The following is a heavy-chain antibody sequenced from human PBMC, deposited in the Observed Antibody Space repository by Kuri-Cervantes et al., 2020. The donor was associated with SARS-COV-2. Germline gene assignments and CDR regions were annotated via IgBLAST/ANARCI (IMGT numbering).Heavy chain of an antibody. CDR1: GGSISSHYW. D-gene: IGHD2-2*01. Sequence: LRLSCTVSGGSISSHYWSWIRQPPGKALEWLAHIFSNDEKSYSTSLKSRLTITKDTSKNQVVLTMTNMDPVDTATYYCAHSTNYYYYMDVWGKGTTVTVSS. CDR3: AHSTNYYYYMDV. J-gene: IGHJ6*03. V-gene: IGHV2-26*01. CDR2: IFSNDEK.